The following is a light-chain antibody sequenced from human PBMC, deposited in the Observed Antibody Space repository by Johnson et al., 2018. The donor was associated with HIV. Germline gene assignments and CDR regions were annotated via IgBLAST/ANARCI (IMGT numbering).Light chain of an antibody. Sequence: QSVLTQPPSVSAAPGQKVTISCSGSSSNIGNNYVSWYQHLPGTTPKLLIYENNKRPSGIPDRFSGSTSGTSATLAITSLQTGDEADYYCGTWDSSLSAYVFGTGTKVTVL. V-gene: IGLV1-51*02. CDR3: GTWDSSLSAYV. CDR2: ENN. J-gene: IGLJ1*01. CDR1: SSNIGNNY.